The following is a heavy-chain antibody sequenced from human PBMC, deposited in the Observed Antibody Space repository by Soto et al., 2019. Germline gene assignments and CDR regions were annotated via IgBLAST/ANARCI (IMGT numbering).Heavy chain of an antibody. D-gene: IGHD3-22*01. CDR2: LIPDAGIT. Sequence: QVQLVQSGAEVKKPGASVKLSCKASGYTFTSRYLHWVRRAPGQGLEWMGILIPDAGITNYARKLEGRVNMTRDTSTSTVYMELGSLTSEDTAVYYCVLSSGYYLPFDYWGQGTLVTVSS. V-gene: IGHV1-46*01. J-gene: IGHJ4*02. CDR3: VLSSGYYLPFDY. CDR1: GYTFTSRY.